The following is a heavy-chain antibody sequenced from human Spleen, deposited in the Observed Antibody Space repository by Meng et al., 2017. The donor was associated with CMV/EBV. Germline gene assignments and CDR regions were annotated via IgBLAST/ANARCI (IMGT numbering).Heavy chain of an antibody. V-gene: IGHV1-2*02. J-gene: IGHJ3*02. Sequence: ASVKVSCKASGYTFTGYYMHWVRQAPGQGLEWMGWIDPHSGGTNYAQKFQGRVTMTRDTSISTAYMELSRLRSDDTAVYYCARDSVFAVVTAFDIWGQGTMVTVSS. CDR1: GYTFTGYY. D-gene: IGHD3-3*01. CDR2: IDPHSGGT. CDR3: ARDSVFAVVTAFDI.